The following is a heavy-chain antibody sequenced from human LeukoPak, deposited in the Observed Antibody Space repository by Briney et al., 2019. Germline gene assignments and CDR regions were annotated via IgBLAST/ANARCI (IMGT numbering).Heavy chain of an antibody. V-gene: IGHV1-2*02. J-gene: IGHJ4*02. CDR3: ARVWPCANGVCPDVFEY. CDR1: GYTFTGYY. CDR2: INPNSGDT. D-gene: IGHD2-8*01. Sequence: EASVKVSCKASGYTFTGYYMHWVRQAPGQGLEWMGWINPNSGDTYYAQNFQGRVTMTRDTSISSAYMELSSLRSDDTAVYYCARVWPCANGVCPDVFEYWGQGTLVTVSS.